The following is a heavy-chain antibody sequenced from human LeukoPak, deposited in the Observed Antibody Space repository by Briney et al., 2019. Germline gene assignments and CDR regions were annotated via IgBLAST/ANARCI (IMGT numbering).Heavy chain of an antibody. V-gene: IGHV3-30*18. D-gene: IGHD5-24*01. J-gene: IGHJ6*02. Sequence: GGSLRLSCAASGFTFSSYGMHWVRQAPGKGLEWVAVISYDGSNKYYADSVKGRFTISRDNSKNTLYLQMNSLRAEDTAVYYCAKDLNRGWLQFYYYYGMDVWGQGTTVTVSS. CDR1: GFTFSSYG. CDR3: AKDLNRGWLQFYYYYGMDV. CDR2: ISYDGSNK.